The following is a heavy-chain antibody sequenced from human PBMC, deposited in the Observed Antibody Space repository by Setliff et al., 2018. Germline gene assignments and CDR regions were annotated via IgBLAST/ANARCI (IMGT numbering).Heavy chain of an antibody. CDR2: IHPSGST. Sequence: PSETLSLTCTVSGGSISRYYWSWIRQPPGKGLEWIAYIHPSGSTSYNPSLKSRVTISVDTSKNQFSLKLTSVTAADTAVYYCARVDYGSGSYPSDWGQGALVTSPQ. J-gene: IGHJ4*02. D-gene: IGHD3-10*01. CDR3: ARVDYGSGSYPSD. CDR1: GGSISRYY. V-gene: IGHV4-4*08.